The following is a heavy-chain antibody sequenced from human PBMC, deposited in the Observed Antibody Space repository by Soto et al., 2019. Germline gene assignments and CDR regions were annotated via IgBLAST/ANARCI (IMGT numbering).Heavy chain of an antibody. V-gene: IGHV3-20*04. Sequence: EVQLVESGGGVLRPGGSLRLSCAASGFTFDDYGMSWARQAPGKGLEWVSGVNWNGGSTGYADSVKGRFTISRDNAKNSMDLQMNSVRAEDTAFYYCVRGARVNFDYWGQGTLVTVSS. CDR1: GFTFDDYG. CDR3: VRGARVNFDY. CDR2: VNWNGGST. J-gene: IGHJ4*02.